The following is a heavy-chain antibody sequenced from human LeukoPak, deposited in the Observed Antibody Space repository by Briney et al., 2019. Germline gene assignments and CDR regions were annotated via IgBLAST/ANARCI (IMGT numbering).Heavy chain of an antibody. Sequence: GGSLRLSCAASGFTFSSYAMHWVRQAPGKGLEWVAVISYDGSNKYYADSVKGRFTISRDNSKNTLYLQMNSLRAEDTAVYYCARDGGLRCSGGSCYFSNRAQYWGQGTLVTVSS. CDR3: ARDGGLRCSGGSCYFSNRAQY. J-gene: IGHJ4*02. CDR2: ISYDGSNK. CDR1: GFTFSSYA. V-gene: IGHV3-30*04. D-gene: IGHD2-15*01.